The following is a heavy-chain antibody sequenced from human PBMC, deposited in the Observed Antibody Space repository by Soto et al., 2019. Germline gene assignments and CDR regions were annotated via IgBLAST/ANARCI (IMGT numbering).Heavy chain of an antibody. D-gene: IGHD6-6*01. CDR3: ARASRCKSEYECFAWLDF. CDR1: GGSISSLY. J-gene: IGHJ4*02. CDR2: IFPSGDS. V-gene: IGHV4-4*07. Sequence: PSETLSLTXTVSGGSISSLYWAWIRQPAGKGLEWIGRIFPSGDSNYNPSLPSRVSMSLDTSKNESSLTMSSVTAADTAVYYCARASRCKSEYECFAWLDFWGQGILVTVSS.